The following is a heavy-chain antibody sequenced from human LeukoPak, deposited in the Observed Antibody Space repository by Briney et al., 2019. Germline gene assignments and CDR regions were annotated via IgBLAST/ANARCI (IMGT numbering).Heavy chain of an antibody. D-gene: IGHD2-15*01. J-gene: IGHJ4*02. CDR2: ISYDGSNK. V-gene: IGHV3-30*18. CDR3: AKEVVVVAATPLSYFDY. CDR1: GFTFSSYG. Sequence: GRSLRLSCAASGFTFSSYGMHWVRQAPGKGLERVAFISYDGSNKYYADSVKGRFTISRDNSKNTLYLQMNGLRAEDTAVYYCAKEVVVVAATPLSYFDYWGQGTLVTVSS.